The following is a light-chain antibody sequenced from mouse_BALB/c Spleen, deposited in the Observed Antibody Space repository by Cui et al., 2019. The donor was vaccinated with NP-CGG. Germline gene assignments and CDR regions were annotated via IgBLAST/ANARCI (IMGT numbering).Light chain of an antibody. J-gene: IGLJ1*01. CDR1: TGAVTTSNY. V-gene: IGLV1*01. CDR2: GIN. CDR3: ALWYSNHWV. Sequence: QAVETQESALTTSPGETVTLTCRSSTGAVTTSNYANWVQEKPDHLFTGLIGGINNRAPGVPARFSGSLIGDKAALTITGAQTEDEAIYFCALWYSNHWVFGGGTKLTVL.